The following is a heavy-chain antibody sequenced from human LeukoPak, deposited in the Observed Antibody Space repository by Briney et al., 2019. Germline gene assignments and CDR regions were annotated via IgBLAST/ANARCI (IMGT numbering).Heavy chain of an antibody. CDR3: ARGYLAATGNDY. V-gene: IGHV1-69-2*01. Sequence: GATVKISCKVSGYTFTDYYMHWVQQAPGKGLEWMGLVDPEDGETIYAEKFQGRVTMTRDTSISTAYMELSRLRSDDTAVYYCARGYLAATGNDYWGQGTLVTVSS. CDR1: GYTFTDYY. J-gene: IGHJ4*02. D-gene: IGHD6-13*01. CDR2: VDPEDGET.